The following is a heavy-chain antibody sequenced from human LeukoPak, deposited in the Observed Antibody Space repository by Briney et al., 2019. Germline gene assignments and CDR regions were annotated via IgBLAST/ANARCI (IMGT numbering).Heavy chain of an antibody. D-gene: IGHD2-15*01. CDR3: ARSIVVVIGPDLDWFDP. V-gene: IGHV3-48*01. J-gene: IGHJ5*02. CDR2: ISSSSSTM. CDR1: GFTFSNYS. Sequence: PGGSLRLSCAASGFTFSNYSMNWVRQAPGKGLEWVSYISSSSSTMYYADSVRGRFTISRDNAKNSLYLQMNSLRAEDTAVYYCARSIVVVIGPDLDWFDPWGQGTLVTVSS.